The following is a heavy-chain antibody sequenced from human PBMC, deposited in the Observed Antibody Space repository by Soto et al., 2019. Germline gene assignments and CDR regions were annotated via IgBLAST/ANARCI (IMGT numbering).Heavy chain of an antibody. CDR2: TYYRSKWYN. Sequence: SQTLSLTCVISGDSVSSNSAAWNWIRQSPSRGLEWLGRTYYRSKWYNDYAVSVKSRITINPDTSKNQFSLQLNSVTPEDTAVYYCARDLVGTTGYYYYYYGMDVWGQGTTVTVSS. J-gene: IGHJ6*02. D-gene: IGHD1-7*01. CDR3: ARDLVGTTGYYYYYYGMDV. V-gene: IGHV6-1*01. CDR1: GDSVSSNSAA.